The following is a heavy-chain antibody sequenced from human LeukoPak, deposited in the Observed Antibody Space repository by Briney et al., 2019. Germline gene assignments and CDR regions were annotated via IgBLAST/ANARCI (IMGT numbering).Heavy chain of an antibody. CDR3: ARDRGADGVDY. D-gene: IGHD3-10*01. V-gene: IGHV1-69*13. J-gene: IGHJ4*02. Sequence: GASVKVSCKASGYTFTSYDINWVRQATGQGLEWMGGIIPIFGTANYAQKFQGRVTITADESTSTAYMELSSLRSEDTAVYYCARDRGADGVDYWGQGTLVTVSS. CDR1: GYTFTSYD. CDR2: IIPIFGTA.